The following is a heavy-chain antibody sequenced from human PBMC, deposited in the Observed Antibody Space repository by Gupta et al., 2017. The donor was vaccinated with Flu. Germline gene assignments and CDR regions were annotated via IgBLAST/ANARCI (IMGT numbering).Heavy chain of an antibody. J-gene: IGHJ4*02. D-gene: IGHD3-9*01. CDR3: GTRAGSIDWSDCDD. Sequence: QVQLVQSGAEVKKPGASVKASCKASGNTFTGHSIHWVRQAPGQGLEWVGRFNPTTGNTNFAQNFQGRVTMTRDTSTNTVYMERSSLGSEDTAVEEGGTRAGSIDWSDCDDWGQGTRGTVSS. CDR2: FNPTTGNT. V-gene: IGHV1-46*01. CDR1: GNTFTGHS.